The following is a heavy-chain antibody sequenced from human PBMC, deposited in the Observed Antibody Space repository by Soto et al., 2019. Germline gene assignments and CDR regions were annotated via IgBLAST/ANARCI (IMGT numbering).Heavy chain of an antibody. J-gene: IGHJ4*02. D-gene: IGHD2-15*01. Sequence: ASVKVSCKASGYTFTSYGISWVRQAPGQGLEWMGWISAYNGNTNYAQKLQGRVTMTTDTSTSTAYMELRSLRSDDTAVYYCARDQRLIDCSGGSCYPEYWGQGTLVTVYS. V-gene: IGHV1-18*04. CDR1: GYTFTSYG. CDR2: ISAYNGNT. CDR3: ARDQRLIDCSGGSCYPEY.